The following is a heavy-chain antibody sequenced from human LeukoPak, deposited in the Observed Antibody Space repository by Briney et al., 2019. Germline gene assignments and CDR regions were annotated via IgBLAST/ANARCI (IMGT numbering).Heavy chain of an antibody. CDR2: INHSGST. D-gene: IGHD5-12*01. J-gene: IGHJ4*02. CDR3: ARGKYSGYGLDY. CDR1: GGSFSGYY. Sequence: SETLSLTCAVYGGSFSGYYWSWIRQPPGKGLEWIGEINHSGSTNYNPSPKSRVTISVDTSKNQFSLKLSSVTAADTAVYYCARGKYSGYGLDYWGQGTLVTVSS. V-gene: IGHV4-34*01.